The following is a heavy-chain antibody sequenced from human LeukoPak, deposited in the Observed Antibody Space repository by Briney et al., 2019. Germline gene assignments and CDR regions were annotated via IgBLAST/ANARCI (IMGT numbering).Heavy chain of an antibody. D-gene: IGHD5-24*01. CDR2: ISWSSGSI. V-gene: IGHV3-9*01. J-gene: IGHJ1*01. CDR1: GFTFGDYA. Sequence: GRSLRLSCAASGFTFGDYAMHWVRQTPGKGLEWVSGISWSSGSIGYADSVKGRFTISRDNAKNSLYLQMNSLRAEDTALYYCAKDSGLTDGYNFQHWGQGTLVTVSS. CDR3: AKDSGLTDGYNFQH.